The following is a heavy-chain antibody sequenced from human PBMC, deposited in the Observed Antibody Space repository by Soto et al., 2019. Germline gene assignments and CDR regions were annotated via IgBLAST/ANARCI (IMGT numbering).Heavy chain of an antibody. CDR2: IYYSGNT. D-gene: IGHD1-1*01. J-gene: IGHJ5*02. V-gene: IGHV4-59*01. Sequence: PSETLSLTCTVSGGSISNYYWTWIRQPPGEGLEWIGHIYYSGNTNYNPSLKSRVTISVDTSKNQFSLKVSSVTAADTAVYYCARAVHRTPNWFDPWGQGTLVTVSS. CDR1: GGSISNYY. CDR3: ARAVHRTPNWFDP.